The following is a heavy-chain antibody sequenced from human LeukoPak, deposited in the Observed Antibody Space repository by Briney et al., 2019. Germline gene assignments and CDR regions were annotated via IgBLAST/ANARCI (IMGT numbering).Heavy chain of an antibody. V-gene: IGHV3-21*01. CDR2: ISSSSSYI. CDR3: ARDGDSSGYGRYKYYFDY. D-gene: IGHD3-22*01. J-gene: IGHJ4*02. Sequence: GGSLRLSCADSGFTFSSYSMDWVRQAPGKGLEWVSSISSSSSYIYYADSVKGRFTTSRDNAKNSLYLQMNSLRAEDTAVYYCARDGDSSGYGRYKYYFDYWGQGTLVTVSS. CDR1: GFTFSSYS.